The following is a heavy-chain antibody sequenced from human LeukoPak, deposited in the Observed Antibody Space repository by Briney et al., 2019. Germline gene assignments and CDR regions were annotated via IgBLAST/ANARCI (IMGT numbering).Heavy chain of an antibody. Sequence: ASVKVSCKASGYTFTNYDINWVRQAAGQGLEWMGWMNPKSSNTGCAQKFQGRVTMTRNNSISTAYMELSSLRSEDTAMYFCARGPSLHTNWVGGRWFDPWGQGTRVTVSS. CDR3: ARGPSLHTNWVGGRWFDP. CDR1: GYTFTNYD. J-gene: IGHJ5*02. CDR2: MNPKSSNT. V-gene: IGHV1-8*01. D-gene: IGHD1-1*01.